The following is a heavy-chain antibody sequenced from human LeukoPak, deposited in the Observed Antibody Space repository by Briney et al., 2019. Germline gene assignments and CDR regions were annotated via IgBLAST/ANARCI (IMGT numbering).Heavy chain of an antibody. CDR2: IYYTGSI. J-gene: IGHJ4*02. Sequence: SQTLPLTCTVSGGSISNSNYYWSWIRQPPGKGLEWIGSIYYTGSIFYNPSLKSRVTISVDTSKNQFSLRLSSVPAADTAVYYCARRRVGAAVDYWGQGTLVTVSS. D-gene: IGHD1-26*01. CDR3: ARRRVGAAVDY. V-gene: IGHV4-39*01. CDR1: GGSISNSNYY.